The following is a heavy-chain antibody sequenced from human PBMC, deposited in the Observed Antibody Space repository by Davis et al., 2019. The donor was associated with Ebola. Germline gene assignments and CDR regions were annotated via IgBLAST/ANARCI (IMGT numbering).Heavy chain of an antibody. CDR1: GYSFSNYW. V-gene: IGHV5-51*01. CDR3: ARQGYCNSTSCNNWFDP. CDR2: IYPGDSDT. D-gene: IGHD2-2*01. J-gene: IGHJ5*02. Sequence: KVSCKGSGYSFSNYWIGWVRQMPGRGLAWMGIIYPGDSDTIYSPSFQGQVTISADKSISTAYLQWSSLKASDTAMYYCARQGYCNSTSCNNWFDPWGQGTLVTVSS.